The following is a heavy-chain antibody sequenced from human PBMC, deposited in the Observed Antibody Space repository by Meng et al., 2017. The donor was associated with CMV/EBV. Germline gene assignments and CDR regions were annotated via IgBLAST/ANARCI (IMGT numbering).Heavy chain of an antibody. Sequence: SVMVSCKASGGTFSSCAISWGRQAPGQGREWMGGIIPIFGTANYAQKFQGRVTITTDESTSTAYMELSSLRSEDTAVYYCARDSSDYSSSWYLGYWGQGTLVTVSS. CDR1: GGTFSSCA. CDR2: IIPIFGTA. CDR3: ARDSSDYSSSWYLGY. J-gene: IGHJ4*02. V-gene: IGHV1-69*05. D-gene: IGHD6-13*01.